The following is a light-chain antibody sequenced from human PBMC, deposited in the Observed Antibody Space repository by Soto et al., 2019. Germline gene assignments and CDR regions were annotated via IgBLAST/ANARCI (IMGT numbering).Light chain of an antibody. CDR3: QQYPWT. CDR2: RAS. J-gene: IGKJ1*01. Sequence: DIQMTQSPSTPSASVGDRVTITCRASQSISSWLAWYQQKPGKAPKLLIYRASSLESGVPSRFSGSGSGTEFTLTISSLQPDDFATYYCQQYPWTFRQGTKVEIK. CDR1: QSISSW. V-gene: IGKV1-5*03.